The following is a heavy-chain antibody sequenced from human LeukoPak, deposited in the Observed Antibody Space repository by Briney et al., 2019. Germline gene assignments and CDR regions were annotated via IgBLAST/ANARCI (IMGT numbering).Heavy chain of an antibody. CDR3: ARQGGDYYDSSGYDY. D-gene: IGHD3-22*01. Sequence: GGALRLSCAASGFTFSSYSMNWVREAPGEGLEWGSSISSSSSYIYYADSVKGRFTISRDNAKNSLYLQMNSLRAEDTAVYYCARQGGDYYDSSGYDYWGQGTLVTVSS. CDR1: GFTFSSYS. V-gene: IGHV3-21*01. CDR2: ISSSSSYI. J-gene: IGHJ4*02.